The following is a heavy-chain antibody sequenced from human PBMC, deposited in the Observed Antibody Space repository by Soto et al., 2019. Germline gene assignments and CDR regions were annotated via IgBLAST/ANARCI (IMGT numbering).Heavy chain of an antibody. V-gene: IGHV3-23*01. J-gene: IGHJ4*02. D-gene: IGHD3-16*01. CDR2: ISGSDGST. CDR1: GVTFSSYA. Sequence: PGGSLRLCGAASGVTFSSYAMNWVGQAPGKGLEWASTISGSDGSTYYADSVKGRFTISRDNSKNTRYVRMDSRRAEDTAVYDCAKDWAGGYYFEYWGQGTLVTVSS. CDR3: AKDWAGGYYFEY.